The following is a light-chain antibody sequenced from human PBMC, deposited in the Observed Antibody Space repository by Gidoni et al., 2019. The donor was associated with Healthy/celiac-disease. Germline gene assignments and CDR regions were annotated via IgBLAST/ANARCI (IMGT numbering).Light chain of an antibody. V-gene: IGLV2-11*01. CDR1: SSDVGGYNY. CDR2: DVS. CDR3: CSYAGSYILV. Sequence: QSALPQPRSVSRSSGQSVAIPCTGTSSDVGGYNYVSWYQQHPGKAPKLMIYDVSKRPSGVPDRFSGSKSGNTASLTISGLQAEDEADYYCCSYAGSYILVFGGGTKLTVL. J-gene: IGLJ2*01.